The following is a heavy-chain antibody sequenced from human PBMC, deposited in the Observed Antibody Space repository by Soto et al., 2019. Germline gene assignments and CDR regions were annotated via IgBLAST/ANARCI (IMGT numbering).Heavy chain of an antibody. V-gene: IGHV1-69*13. J-gene: IGHJ4*02. Sequence: VKVSCKASGGTFSSYAISWVRQAPGQGLEWMGGIIPIFGTANYAQKFQGRVTITADESTSTAYMELSSLRSEDTAVYYCARVLGSGSPSDNWGQGTLVTVSS. CDR1: GGTFSSYA. CDR2: IIPIFGTA. D-gene: IGHD3-10*01. CDR3: ARVLGSGSPSDN.